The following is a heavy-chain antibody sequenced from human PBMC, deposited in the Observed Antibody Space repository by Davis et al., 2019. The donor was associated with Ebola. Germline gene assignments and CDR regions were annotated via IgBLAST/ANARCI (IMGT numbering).Heavy chain of an antibody. Sequence: PSETLSLTCAVYGGSFSGYYWSWIRQPPGKGLEWIGYIYYSGSTNYNPSLKSRVTISVDTSKNQFSLKLSSVTAADTAVYYCARGIVVPAQTDYWGQGTLVTVSS. V-gene: IGHV4-59*01. CDR1: GGSFSGYY. J-gene: IGHJ4*02. CDR3: ARGIVVPAQTDY. D-gene: IGHD2-2*01. CDR2: IYYSGST.